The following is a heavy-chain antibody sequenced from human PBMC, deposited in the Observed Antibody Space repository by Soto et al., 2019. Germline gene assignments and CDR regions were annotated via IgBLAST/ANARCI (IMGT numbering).Heavy chain of an antibody. CDR2: TSYTGNT. D-gene: IGHD1-26*01. Sequence: PSSTLSLTCFFSVGSVTSHHCSWVRQFPGQGLEWIDYTSYTGNTNYNHSLQSRVNISLDTSKNQLSLKLTSMTAADTAVYYCARDMPAGFTHYFDPWGQGTLVTVSS. CDR1: VGSVTSHH. V-gene: IGHV4-59*02. CDR3: ARDMPAGFTHYFDP. J-gene: IGHJ5*02.